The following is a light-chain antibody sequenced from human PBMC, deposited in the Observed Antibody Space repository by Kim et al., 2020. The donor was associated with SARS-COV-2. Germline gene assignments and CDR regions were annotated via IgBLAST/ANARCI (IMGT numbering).Light chain of an antibody. V-gene: IGLV3-9*01. CDR3: QVWDSSSWV. Sequence: VALGQRARNTCGGNNIGSKNVHGYQQKPAQAPVLVIYRDSNRPSGIPERFSGSNSGNTATLTISRAQAGDEADYYCQVWDSSSWVFGGGTQLTVL. CDR1: NIGSKN. CDR2: RDS. J-gene: IGLJ3*02.